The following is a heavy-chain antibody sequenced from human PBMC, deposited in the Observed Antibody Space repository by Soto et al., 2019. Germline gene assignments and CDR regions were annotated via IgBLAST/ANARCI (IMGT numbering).Heavy chain of an antibody. CDR3: ARHPPPGYYYDSSGYYGYFQH. CDR1: GFTFWTYA. Sequence: GSLRLSCAASGFTFWTYAMSWVRQAPGKGLEWVSVISGTGGGTSYADSVKGRFTISRDNSKNTLYLQMNSLGVEDTAVYYCARHPPPGYYYDSSGYYGYFQHWGQGTQVTVSS. CDR2: ISGTGGGT. D-gene: IGHD3-22*01. J-gene: IGHJ1*01. V-gene: IGHV3-23*01.